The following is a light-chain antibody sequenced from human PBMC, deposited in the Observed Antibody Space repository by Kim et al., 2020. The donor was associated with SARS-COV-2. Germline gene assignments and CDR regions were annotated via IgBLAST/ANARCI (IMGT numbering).Light chain of an antibody. V-gene: IGLV1-44*01. Sequence: GQMVTISCSGSRSNIGSNAVNWYQQLPGTAPKLLIYSNDHRPSGVPDRFSGSESGTSASLAISGLQSEDEADYYCAAWDDSLNGVIFGGGTQLTVL. CDR2: SND. CDR1: RSNIGSNA. J-gene: IGLJ2*01. CDR3: AAWDDSLNGVI.